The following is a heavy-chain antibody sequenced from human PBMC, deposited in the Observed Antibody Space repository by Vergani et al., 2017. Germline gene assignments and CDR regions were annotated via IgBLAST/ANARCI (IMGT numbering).Heavy chain of an antibody. V-gene: IGHV1-69*01. CDR3: ARXRPNIPPYCSSTSCTYRGWYFDL. CDR1: GGTFSSYA. D-gene: IGHD2-2*01. Sequence: QVQLVQSGAEVKKPGSSVKVSCKASGGTFSSYAISWVRQAPGQGLEWMGAIIPIFGTANYAQKFQGRVTITADESTSTAYMELSSLRSEDTAVYYCARXRPNIPPYCSSTSCTYRGWYFDLWGRGTLVTVSS. J-gene: IGHJ2*01. CDR2: IIPIFGTA.